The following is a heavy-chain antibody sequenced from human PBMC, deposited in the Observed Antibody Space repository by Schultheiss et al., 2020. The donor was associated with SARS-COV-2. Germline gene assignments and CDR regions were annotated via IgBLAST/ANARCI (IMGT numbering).Heavy chain of an antibody. CDR2: ISSSSSYI. J-gene: IGHJ6*02. CDR3: AKGGKGAVLTWDYYYYYGMDV. CDR1: GFTFSSYG. V-gene: IGHV3-21*04. D-gene: IGHD3-10*01. Sequence: GGSLRLSCAASGFTFSSYGMHWVRQAPGKGLEWVSSISSSSSYIYYADSVKGRFTISRDNAQNSLYLQMNSLRAEDTAVYYCAKGGKGAVLTWDYYYYYGMDVWGQGTTVTVSS.